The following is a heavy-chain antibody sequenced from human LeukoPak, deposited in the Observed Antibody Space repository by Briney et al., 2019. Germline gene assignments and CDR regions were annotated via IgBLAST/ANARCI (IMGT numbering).Heavy chain of an antibody. Sequence: SVKVSCKASGGTFSSYAISWVRQAPGQGLEWMGGIIPIFGTANYAQKFQGRVTITTDESTSTAYMELSSLRSEDTAVYYCAISPGGYYYYYMDVWGKRTTVTVSS. V-gene: IGHV1-69*05. D-gene: IGHD2-2*01. CDR2: IIPIFGTA. J-gene: IGHJ6*03. CDR1: GGTFSSYA. CDR3: AISPGGYYYYYMDV.